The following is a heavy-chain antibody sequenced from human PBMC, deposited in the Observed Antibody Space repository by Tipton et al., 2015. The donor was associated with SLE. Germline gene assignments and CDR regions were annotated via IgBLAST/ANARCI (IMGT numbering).Heavy chain of an antibody. J-gene: IGHJ3*02. D-gene: IGHD6-6*01. Sequence: TLSLTCTVSGGSISSGNYYWTWIRQYPGKGLEWIGYIYDTETTYYNPSLKSRFTISVDTSKNQFSLKVTSVTATDTAVYYCATFFGHSSASPDALDIWGQGTMVTVSS. V-gene: IGHV4-30-4*02. CDR3: ATFFGHSSASPDALDI. CDR1: GGSISSGNYY. CDR2: IYDTETT.